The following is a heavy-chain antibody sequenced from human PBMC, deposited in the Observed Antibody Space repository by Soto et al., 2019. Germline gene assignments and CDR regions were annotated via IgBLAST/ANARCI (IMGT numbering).Heavy chain of an antibody. Sequence: QVQLVQSGAEVKKPGSSVKVSCKASGGTFSSYALSWVRQAPGQGLEWMGGIIPIFGTANYAQKFQGRVTITADESTSTAYMELSSLRSEDTAVYYCARKVLGSSRSVASSHQPYNWFDPWGQGTLVTVSS. CDR1: GGTFSSYA. J-gene: IGHJ5*02. V-gene: IGHV1-69*01. CDR2: IIPIFGTA. CDR3: ARKVLGSSRSVASSHQPYNWFDP. D-gene: IGHD2-2*01.